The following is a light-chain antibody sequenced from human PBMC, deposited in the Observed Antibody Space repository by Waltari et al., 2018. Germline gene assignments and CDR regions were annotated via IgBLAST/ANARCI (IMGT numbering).Light chain of an antibody. V-gene: IGKV3-20*01. Sequence: FTHPPGPLLLSPGATATLYCRASQNIGTYLVWYQQKPGQPPRLLMYAASRRATGVPDRFSGSGSGTDFSLTISRLEPEDFAVYYCQNHERLPATFGQGTRVEIK. J-gene: IGKJ1*01. CDR3: QNHERLPAT. CDR2: AAS. CDR1: QNIGTY.